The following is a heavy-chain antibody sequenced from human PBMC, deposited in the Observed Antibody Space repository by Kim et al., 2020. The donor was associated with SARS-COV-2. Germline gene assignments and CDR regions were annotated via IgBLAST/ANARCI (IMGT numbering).Heavy chain of an antibody. D-gene: IGHD3-22*01. CDR2: IDPSDSYT. Sequence: GESLKISCKGSGYSFTSYWISWVRQMPGKGLEWMGRIDPSDSYTNYSPSFQGHVTISADKSISTAYLQWSSLKASDTAMYYCARIRYYDSSGYYYYYGMDVWGQGTTVTVSS. CDR3: ARIRYYDSSGYYYYYGMDV. CDR1: GYSFTSYW. V-gene: IGHV5-10-1*01. J-gene: IGHJ6*02.